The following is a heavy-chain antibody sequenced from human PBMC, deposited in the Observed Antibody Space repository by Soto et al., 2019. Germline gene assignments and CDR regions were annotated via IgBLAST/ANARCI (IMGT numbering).Heavy chain of an antibody. D-gene: IGHD2-15*01. V-gene: IGHV3-15*01. J-gene: IGHJ4*02. Sequence: EVQLVESGGGLVKPGGSLRLSCAASGFTFSNAWMSWVRQAPGKGLEWVGRIKSKTDGGTTDYAAPVKGRFTISRDDSKNTLYLQMNSLKTEYTAVYYCTTDQGEDCSGGSCYSGHFDYWGQGTLVTVSS. CDR2: IKSKTDGGTT. CDR3: TTDQGEDCSGGSCYSGHFDY. CDR1: GFTFSNAW.